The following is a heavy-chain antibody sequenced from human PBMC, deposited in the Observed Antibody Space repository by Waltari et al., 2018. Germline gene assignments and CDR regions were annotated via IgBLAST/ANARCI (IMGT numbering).Heavy chain of an antibody. CDR2: IYHSGST. D-gene: IGHD4-4*01. Sequence: QVQLQESVPGLLKPSQTLSLICTVSGGSIIRGDYYWSWIRQPPGKGLEWIGYIYHSGSTHYNPSLKSRVTISVDTSKNQFSLRLTSVTAADTAVYYCARRGQTTVSYYFDYWGQGTLVTVSS. V-gene: IGHV4-30-4*08. CDR1: GGSIIRGDYY. J-gene: IGHJ4*02. CDR3: ARRGQTTVSYYFDY.